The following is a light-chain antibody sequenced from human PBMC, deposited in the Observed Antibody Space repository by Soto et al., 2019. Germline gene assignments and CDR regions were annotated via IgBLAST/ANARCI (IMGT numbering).Light chain of an antibody. Sequence: DIQMTQSPSSVSASVGDRVTITCRASQDIRSWLAWYQQKPGKAPKMLITGADSLQTGVPSRFSGRKSGTEFTLPIISLQPEDSATYYCQQAYRFPLSLGGGTKVEI. CDR1: QDIRSW. CDR3: QQAYRFPLS. J-gene: IGKJ4*01. CDR2: GAD. V-gene: IGKV1-12*01.